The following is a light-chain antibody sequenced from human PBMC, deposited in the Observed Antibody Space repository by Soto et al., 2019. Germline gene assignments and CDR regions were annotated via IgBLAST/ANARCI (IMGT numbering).Light chain of an antibody. CDR1: LTVSGSY. CDR3: QQYGDSPLT. V-gene: IGKV3-20*01. Sequence: NVLTQSPGTLSLSPGERATVSCRASLTVSGSYVAWYQQKPGQTPRLLIYGASSRATGIPDRFSGSGSGTDFTLTINRLEPEDFAVYHCQQYGDSPLTFGGGTKVDIK. CDR2: GAS. J-gene: IGKJ4*01.